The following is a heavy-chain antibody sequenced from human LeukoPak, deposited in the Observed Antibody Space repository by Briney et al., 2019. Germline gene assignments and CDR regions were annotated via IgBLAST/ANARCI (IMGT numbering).Heavy chain of an antibody. CDR3: ARAPKEQYQLLYGGAFDI. V-gene: IGHV4-31*03. J-gene: IGHJ3*02. D-gene: IGHD2-2*02. CDR2: IYYSGST. CDR1: GGSISGYY. Sequence: PSETLSLTCTVSGGSISGYYWSWIRQHPGKGLEWIGYIYYSGSTYYNPSLKSRVTISVDTSKNQFSLKLSSVTAADTAVYYCARAPKEQYQLLYGGAFDIWGQGTMVTVSS.